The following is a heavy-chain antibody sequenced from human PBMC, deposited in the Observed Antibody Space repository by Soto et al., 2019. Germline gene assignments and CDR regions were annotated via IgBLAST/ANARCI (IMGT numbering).Heavy chain of an antibody. CDR2: INHSGST. V-gene: IGHV4-34*01. CDR1: GGSFSGYY. CDR3: ARAKGYSSSRWFDP. J-gene: IGHJ5*02. D-gene: IGHD6-6*01. Sequence: SETLSLTCAVYGGSFSGYYWSWIRQPPGKGLEWIGEINHSGSTNYNPSLKSRVTISVDTSRNQFSLKLSSVTAADTAVYYCARAKGYSSSRWFDPWGQGTLVTVSS.